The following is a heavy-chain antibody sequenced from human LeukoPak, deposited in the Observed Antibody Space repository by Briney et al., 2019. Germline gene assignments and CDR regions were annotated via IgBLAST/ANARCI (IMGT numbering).Heavy chain of an antibody. CDR3: ARGGKYYDSSGCYYYFDY. CDR1: GGSISSYY. Sequence: SETLSLTCTVSGGSISSYYWSWIRQPAGKGLEWIGRIYTSGSTNYNPSLKSRVTMSVDTSKNQFSLKLSSVTAADTAVYYCARGGKYYDSSGCYYYFDYWGQGTLVTVSS. D-gene: IGHD3-22*01. V-gene: IGHV4-4*07. J-gene: IGHJ4*02. CDR2: IYTSGST.